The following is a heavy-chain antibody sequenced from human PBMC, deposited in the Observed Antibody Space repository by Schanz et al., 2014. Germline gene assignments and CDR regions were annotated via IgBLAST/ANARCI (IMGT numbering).Heavy chain of an antibody. CDR1: GFTFSSYS. V-gene: IGHV3-23*04. CDR2: ISGSGGST. J-gene: IGHJ5*02. CDR3: ARAGYDADNWFDP. D-gene: IGHD2-2*01. Sequence: EVQLVESGGGLVQPGGSLRLSCTASGFTFSSYSMNWVRQAPGKGLEWVSAISGSGGSTYYADSVKGRFTISRDNSKNTLYLQMNSLRAEDTALYYCARAGYDADNWFDPWGQGTLVTVSS.